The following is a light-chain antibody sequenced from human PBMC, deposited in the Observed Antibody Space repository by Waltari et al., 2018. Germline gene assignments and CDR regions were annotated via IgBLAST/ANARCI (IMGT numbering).Light chain of an antibody. CDR1: QGINKY. Sequence: DIQMTQSPSSLSASVGDRVTITCQASQGINKYLNWYQQQPGKPPNLLIYDASNLETEVPSRFSGSGSGRHFTLTISILQPEDIATYYCQQYGNLPPSVTFGQGTRLEIK. CDR2: DAS. CDR3: QQYGNLPPSVT. J-gene: IGKJ5*01. V-gene: IGKV1-33*01.